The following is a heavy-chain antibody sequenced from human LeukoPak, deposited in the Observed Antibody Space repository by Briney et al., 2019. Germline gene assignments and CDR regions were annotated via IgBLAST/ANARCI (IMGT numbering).Heavy chain of an antibody. CDR2: ISTSSSYI. V-gene: IGHV3-21*01. CDR1: GFTFSSYS. Sequence: PGGSLRLSCAASGFTFSSYSMNWVRQAPGKGLEWVSSISTSSSYIYSADSVKGRFTISRDNAKNSLYLQMNSLRAEDTAVYYCVRYTFSPDAFDIWGQGTMVTVSS. D-gene: IGHD3-16*01. CDR3: VRYTFSPDAFDI. J-gene: IGHJ3*02.